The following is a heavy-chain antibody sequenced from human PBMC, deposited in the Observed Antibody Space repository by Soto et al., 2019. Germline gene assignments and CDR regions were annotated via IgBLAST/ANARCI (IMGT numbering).Heavy chain of an antibody. CDR3: ASLYDFWSGPDAFDI. CDR2: ISAYNGNT. V-gene: IGHV1-18*01. CDR1: GYTFTCYG. J-gene: IGHJ3*02. D-gene: IGHD3-3*01. Sequence: ASVKVSCEASGYTFTCYGLCWVRQAPGQGLEWMGWISAYNGNTNYAQKLQGRVTMTTDTSTSTAYMELRSLRSDDTAVYYCASLYDFWSGPDAFDIWGQGTMVTGSS.